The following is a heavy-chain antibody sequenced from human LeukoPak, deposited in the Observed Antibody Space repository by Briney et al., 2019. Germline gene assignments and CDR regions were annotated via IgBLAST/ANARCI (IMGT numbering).Heavy chain of an antibody. D-gene: IGHD6-13*01. Sequence: GGSLRLSCAASGFTFSSYGMHWVRQAPGKGLEWVAVIWYDGSNKYYADSVKGRFTISRDNSKNTLYLQMNSLRAEDTAVYYCARDAVSIAAAVGALLDVWGKGTTVTVSS. V-gene: IGHV3-33*01. J-gene: IGHJ6*04. CDR1: GFTFSSYG. CDR2: IWYDGSNK. CDR3: ARDAVSIAAAVGALLDV.